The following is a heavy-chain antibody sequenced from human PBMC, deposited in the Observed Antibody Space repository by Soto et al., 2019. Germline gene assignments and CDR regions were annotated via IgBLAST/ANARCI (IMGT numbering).Heavy chain of an antibody. D-gene: IGHD3-22*01. CDR1: GGAISSGGYY. V-gene: IGHV4-31*03. CDR2: ISYSEST. Sequence: QVQLQESGPGLVKPSQTLFLTCTVSGGAISSGGYYWSWIRQHPGKGLEWIGYISYSESTYYNPTLKRRVTISVDQSKHQCSLKLSPVTAAGTAVSYCARGPQITLIVGVRFDPWCQGSLVTVSS. J-gene: IGHJ5*02. CDR3: ARGPQITLIVGVRFDP.